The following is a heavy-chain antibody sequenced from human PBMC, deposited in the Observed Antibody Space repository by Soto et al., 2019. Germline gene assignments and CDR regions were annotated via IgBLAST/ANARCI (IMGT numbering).Heavy chain of an antibody. J-gene: IGHJ5*02. V-gene: IGHV3-33*01. CDR3: SGDLSRGGYCSGSSCYEGPWFGP. CDR2: IWYDGRNR. CDR1: AFTFSSYG. Sequence: GGSLRLSXAASAFTFSSYGMHWVRQAPGKGLEWVAVIWYDGRNRYYADSVKGRFTISRDNSKNMLYLQINSLRAEDTAVYYCSGDLSRGGYCSGSSCYEGPWFGPWGQGTQVTVS. D-gene: IGHD2-2*01.